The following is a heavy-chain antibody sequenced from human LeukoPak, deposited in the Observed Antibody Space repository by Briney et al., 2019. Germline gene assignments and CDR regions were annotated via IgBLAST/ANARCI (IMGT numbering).Heavy chain of an antibody. CDR1: GFNFITAA. Sequence: GGSLRLPCAASGFNFITAAMTWVRQARGTGLEWVSLIGSSGGSTYYADSVKGRFPISRDNSNHTLSLQMNSLRVEDTAIYYCVKDIQLSTWGLGTMVTVSS. CDR3: VKDIQLST. J-gene: IGHJ3*01. D-gene: IGHD5-24*01. CDR2: IGSSGGST. V-gene: IGHV3-23*01.